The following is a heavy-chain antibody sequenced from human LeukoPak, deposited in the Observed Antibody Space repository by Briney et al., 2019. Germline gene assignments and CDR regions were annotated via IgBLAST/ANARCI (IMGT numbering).Heavy chain of an antibody. Sequence: GASVKVSCKASGYTFTSYGISWVRQAPGQGLEWMGWISAYNGNTNYAQKLHGRVTMTTDTSTSTAYMGLRSLRSDDTAVYYCARPIEMATIEALDAFDIWGQGTMVTVSS. CDR1: GYTFTSYG. V-gene: IGHV1-18*01. CDR3: ARPIEMATIEALDAFDI. CDR2: ISAYNGNT. D-gene: IGHD5-24*01. J-gene: IGHJ3*02.